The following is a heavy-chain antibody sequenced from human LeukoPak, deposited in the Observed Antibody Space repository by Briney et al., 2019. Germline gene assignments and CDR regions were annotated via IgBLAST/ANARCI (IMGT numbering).Heavy chain of an antibody. Sequence: SETLSLTCTVSGGSISSSDYYWGWIRQPPGKGLEWIGAISSSGSPYYNPSLKSRVTISVDTSKNQFSLKLSSVTAADTAVFYCARSPWGIAAAGHWGQGTLVTVFS. CDR3: ARSPWGIAAAGH. D-gene: IGHD6-13*01. CDR2: ISSSGSP. CDR1: GGSISSSDYY. V-gene: IGHV4-39*07. J-gene: IGHJ4*02.